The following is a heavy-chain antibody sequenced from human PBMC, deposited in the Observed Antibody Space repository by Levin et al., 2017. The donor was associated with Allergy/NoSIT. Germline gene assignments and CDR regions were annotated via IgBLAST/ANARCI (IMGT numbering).Heavy chain of an antibody. D-gene: IGHD1-26*01. CDR2: LYYDGTTK. CDR3: ARGGPNQAFDV. CDR1: GITLSDYG. Sequence: PGGSLRLSCVASGITLSDYGMHWVRQAPGKGLEWVAVLYYDGTTKYYADSVKGRFTVSRDLSTSTLFLEMSSLRGEDTALYYCARGGPNQAFDVWGQGTTVTVSS. V-gene: IGHV3-33*02. J-gene: IGHJ3*01.